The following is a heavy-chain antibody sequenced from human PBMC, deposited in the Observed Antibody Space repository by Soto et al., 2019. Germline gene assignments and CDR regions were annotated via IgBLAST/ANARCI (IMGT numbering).Heavy chain of an antibody. Sequence: VQLLESGGGLIQPGGPLGLSVAAPGLPFISGIHWLAQAPGKGLGGLAYISYDSSNKFYGDSVKGRFTISRDNSKNTQFLQMNSLRAEDTAVYYCAKLVIGYCSGNTCDDYWGQGTLVAVSS. D-gene: IGHD2-15*01. CDR2: ISYDSSNK. J-gene: IGHJ4*02. CDR3: AKLVIGYCSGNTCDDY. V-gene: IGHV3-30*18. CDR1: GLPFISG.